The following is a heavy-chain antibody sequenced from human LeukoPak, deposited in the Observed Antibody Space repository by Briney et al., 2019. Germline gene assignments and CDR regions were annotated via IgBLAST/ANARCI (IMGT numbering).Heavy chain of an antibody. V-gene: IGHV1-18*01. D-gene: IGHD3-3*01. CDR2: ISAYNGNT. CDR1: GYTFTSYD. J-gene: IGHJ4*02. CDR3: ARDSSGDFWSGYYSRGYFDY. Sequence: ASVKVSCKASGYTFTSYDISWVRQAPGQGLEWMGWISAYNGNTNYAQKLQGRVTMTTDTSTSTAYMELRSLRSDDTAVYYCARDSSGDFWSGYYSRGYFDYWGQGTLVTVSS.